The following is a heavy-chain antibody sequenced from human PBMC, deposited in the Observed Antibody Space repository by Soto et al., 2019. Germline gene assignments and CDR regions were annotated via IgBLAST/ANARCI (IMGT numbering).Heavy chain of an antibody. CDR3: ARRAAAAGTFYYYYYYGMDV. CDR1: GYSFTSYW. J-gene: IGHJ6*02. Sequence: GESLKISCKGSGYSFTSYWISWVRQMPGKGLEWMGRIDPSDSYTNYSPSFQGHVTISADKSISTAYLQWSSLKASDTAMYYCARRAAAAGTFYYYYYYGMDVWGQGTTVTVSS. D-gene: IGHD6-13*01. V-gene: IGHV5-10-1*01. CDR2: IDPSDSYT.